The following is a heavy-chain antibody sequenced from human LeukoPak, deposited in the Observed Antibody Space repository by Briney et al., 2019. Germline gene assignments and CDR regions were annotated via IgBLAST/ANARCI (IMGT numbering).Heavy chain of an antibody. CDR2: ISNNGGYI. V-gene: IGHV3-23*01. Sequence: GGSLRLSCAASGFTFSSSAMSWVRQAPGKGLEWVSAISNNGGYIYYADSVQGRFTISRDNSKSTLCLQMNSLRAEDTAVYYCAKQLGYCSDGSCYFPYWGQGTLVTVSS. J-gene: IGHJ4*02. CDR3: AKQLGYCSDGSCYFPY. D-gene: IGHD2-15*01. CDR1: GFTFSSSA.